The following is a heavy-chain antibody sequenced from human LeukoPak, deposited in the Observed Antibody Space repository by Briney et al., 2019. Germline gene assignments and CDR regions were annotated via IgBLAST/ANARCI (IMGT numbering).Heavy chain of an antibody. J-gene: IGHJ6*02. V-gene: IGHV3-7*03. CDR2: IKQDGSEK. CDR3: VVVMGMDV. CDR1: GLTFSEHW. D-gene: IGHD2-21*01. Sequence: PGGSLRLSCAASGLTFSEHWMTWVRQAPGKGLEWVATIKQDGSEKYYLDSVKGRFTISRDNAKSSLYLQMNSLKTEDTAVYYCVVVMGMDVWGQGTTVTVSS.